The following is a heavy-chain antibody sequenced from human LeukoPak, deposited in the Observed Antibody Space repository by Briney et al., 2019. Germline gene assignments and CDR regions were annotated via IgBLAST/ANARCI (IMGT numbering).Heavy chain of an antibody. Sequence: GASVKVSCKASGYTFTSYYMHWVRQAPGQGLECMGIINPSGGSTSYAQKFQGRVTMTRDMSTSTVYMELSSLRSEDTAAYYCARALKCSSTSCYATVVSAFDIWGQGTMVTVSS. V-gene: IGHV1-46*01. D-gene: IGHD2-2*01. CDR2: INPSGGST. CDR1: GYTFTSYY. CDR3: ARALKCSSTSCYATVVSAFDI. J-gene: IGHJ3*02.